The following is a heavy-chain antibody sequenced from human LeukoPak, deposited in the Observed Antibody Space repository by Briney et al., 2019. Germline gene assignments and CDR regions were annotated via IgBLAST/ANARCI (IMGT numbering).Heavy chain of an antibody. V-gene: IGHV3-30*02. CDR3: AKVMLRCSSTSCYHYYYMDV. D-gene: IGHD2-2*01. J-gene: IGHJ6*03. CDR1: GFTFSNYG. CDR2: IRYDGSNK. Sequence: GGSLRLSCAASGFTFSNYGMHWVRQAPGKGLEWVAFIRYDGSNKYYADSVKGRFTISRDNSKNTLHLQMNILRAEDTALYYCAKVMLRCSSTSCYHYYYMDVWGKGTTVTISS.